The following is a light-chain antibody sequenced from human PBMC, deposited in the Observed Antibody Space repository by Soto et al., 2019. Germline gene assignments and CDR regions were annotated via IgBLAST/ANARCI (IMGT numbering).Light chain of an antibody. V-gene: IGKV1-17*01. CDR3: QQYGSSGT. CDR2: AAS. CDR1: QGIRND. Sequence: DVQMTQSPSSLSATVGDRVTITCRASQGIRNDLGWYQQKPGKAPKLLIYAASSLQSGVPSTFSGSGSGTDFTLTISRLEPEDFAVYYCQQYGSSGTFGQGTKVDI. J-gene: IGKJ1*01.